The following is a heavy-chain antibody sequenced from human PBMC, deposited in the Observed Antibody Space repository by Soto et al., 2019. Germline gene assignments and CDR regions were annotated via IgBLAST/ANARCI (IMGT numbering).Heavy chain of an antibody. J-gene: IGHJ6*03. CDR1: GFTFSSYS. CDR2: ISSSSSTI. V-gene: IGHV3-48*01. D-gene: IGHD4-17*01. Sequence: GGSLRLSCAASGFTFSSYSMNWVRQAPGKGLEWVSYISSSSSTIYYADSVKGRFTISRDNAKNSLYLQMNSLRAEDTAVYYCARDCPYGDYVAPYYMDVWGKGTTVTVSS. CDR3: ARDCPYGDYVAPYYMDV.